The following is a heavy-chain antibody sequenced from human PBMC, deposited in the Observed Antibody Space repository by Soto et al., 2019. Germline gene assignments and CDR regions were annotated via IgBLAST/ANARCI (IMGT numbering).Heavy chain of an antibody. D-gene: IGHD4-17*01. J-gene: IGHJ5*02. Sequence: EVHLLESGGGLVQPGGSLRLSCAASGFTFSSYAMTWVRQAPGRGLEGVSGITGSGGITYYADSVKGRFTISRDNSKSTLYRQMNSLRAEDTAVYYCAKDTRYGDYVRWFDPWGQGTLVTVSS. V-gene: IGHV3-23*01. CDR2: ITGSGGIT. CDR3: AKDTRYGDYVRWFDP. CDR1: GFTFSSYA.